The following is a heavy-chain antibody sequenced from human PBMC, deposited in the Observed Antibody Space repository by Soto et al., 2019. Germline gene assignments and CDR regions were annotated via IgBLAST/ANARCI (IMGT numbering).Heavy chain of an antibody. J-gene: IGHJ4*02. D-gene: IGHD6-6*01. CDR1: GYTFTSYY. Sequence: GASVKVSCKASGYTFTSYYMHWVRQAPGQGLEWMGIINPSGGSTSYAQKFQGRVTMTRDTSTSTVYMELSSLRSEDTAVYYCARYLSIAARPSPLSYWGQGTLVTVSS. CDR3: ARYLSIAARPSPLSY. V-gene: IGHV1-46*01. CDR2: INPSGGST.